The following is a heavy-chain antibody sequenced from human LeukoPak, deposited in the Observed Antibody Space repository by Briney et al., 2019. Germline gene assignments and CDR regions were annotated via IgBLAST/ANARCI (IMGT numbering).Heavy chain of an antibody. CDR3: ARGADGVSSNSRGWFDP. CDR1: GFTFDDYG. V-gene: IGHV3-21*01. J-gene: IGHJ5*02. D-gene: IGHD2-15*01. Sequence: GGSLRLSCAASGFTFDDYGMSWVRQPPGKGLEWVSSISTSSSYIYYADSVKGRFTISRDNARNSLYLQMNTLRAEDTAVYSCARGADGVSSNSRGWFDPWGQGTLVTVPS. CDR2: ISTSSSYI.